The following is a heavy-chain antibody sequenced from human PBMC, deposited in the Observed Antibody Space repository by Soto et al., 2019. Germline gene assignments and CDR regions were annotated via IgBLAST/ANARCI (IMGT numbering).Heavy chain of an antibody. J-gene: IGHJ6*02. CDR2: INHSGST. V-gene: IGHV4-34*01. CDR1: GGSFSGYY. Sequence: QVQLQQWGAGLLKPSETLSLTCAVYGGSFSGYYWSWIRQPPGKGLEWIGEINHSGSTNYNPSLKRRVTISVDTSKNQFSLKLSSVTAADTAVYYCARELWSGYRYYYYYGMDVWGQGTTVTVSS. D-gene: IGHD3-3*01. CDR3: ARELWSGYRYYYYYGMDV.